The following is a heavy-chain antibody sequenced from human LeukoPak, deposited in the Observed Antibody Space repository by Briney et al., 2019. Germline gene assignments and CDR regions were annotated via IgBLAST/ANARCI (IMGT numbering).Heavy chain of an antibody. CDR1: GFTFSSYE. D-gene: IGHD2-21*01. CDR2: ISSSGSTI. CDR3: ARVLSLFYFDY. Sequence: PGGSLRLSCAASGFTFSSYEMNWVRQTPGKGLEWVSYISSSGSTIYYADSVKGRFTISRDNAKNSLYLQMNSLRAEDTAVYYCARVLSLFYFDYWGQGTLVTVSS. J-gene: IGHJ4*02. V-gene: IGHV3-48*03.